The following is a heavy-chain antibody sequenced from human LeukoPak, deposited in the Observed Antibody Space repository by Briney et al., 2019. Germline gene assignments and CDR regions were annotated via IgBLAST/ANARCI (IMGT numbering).Heavy chain of an antibody. CDR3: AKGSNFCSWKALDY. CDR1: EFTFGDYD. J-gene: IGHJ4*02. V-gene: IGHV3-23*01. CDR2: ISGDGLGT. D-gene: IGHD3-10*02. Sequence: GGSLSRSRAASEFTFGDYDLSWVRQTLGKGLEWVSSISGDGLGTWYADSVRGRFTISRDKPGNTLYLQLNSLRVDDTAVYYCAKGSNFCSWKALDYWGQGSMVTVSS.